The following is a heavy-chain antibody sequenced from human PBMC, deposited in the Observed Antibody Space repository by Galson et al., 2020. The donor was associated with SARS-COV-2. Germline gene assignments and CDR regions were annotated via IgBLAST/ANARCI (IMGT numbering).Heavy chain of an antibody. CDR2: ITASDGST. CDR1: GFTFSYYA. V-gene: IGHV3-23*01. J-gene: IGHJ4*02. Sequence: AGSLRLSCAASGFTFSYYAMSWVRQAPGKGLEWVSAITASDGSTYYTESVKGRFTISRDNSKNTLYLQMNSLRADDTAVYYCAKISETAREFDSWGQGTLVTVSS. D-gene: IGHD5-18*01. CDR3: AKISETAREFDS.